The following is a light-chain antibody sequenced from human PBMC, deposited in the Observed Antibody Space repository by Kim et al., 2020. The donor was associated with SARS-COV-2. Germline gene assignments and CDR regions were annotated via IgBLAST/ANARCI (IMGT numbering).Light chain of an antibody. CDR3: AAWDDSLNGFVV. CDR2: NTH. CDR1: SSNIGRNT. V-gene: IGLV1-44*01. J-gene: IGLJ2*01. Sequence: QSVLTQPPSASWVPGQRVAISCSGSSSNIGRNTVNWYQQSPGTAPKLLIYNTHRRPSGIPDRFSASKSGTSASLAISGLQSEDEADYFCAAWDDSLNGFVVFGGGTQLTVL.